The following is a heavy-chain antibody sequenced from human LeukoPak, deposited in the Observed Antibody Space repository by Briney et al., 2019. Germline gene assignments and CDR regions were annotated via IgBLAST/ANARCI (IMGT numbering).Heavy chain of an antibody. D-gene: IGHD2-2*01. Sequence: GGSLRLSCAASGFTFSSFEMNWVRQAPGKGLEWVSYISSGGNTIFYADSVKGRFTISRDNAKNSLYLQMNSLRAEDTALYHCARGCSTTSCYYWYFDLWGRGTLVTVSS. J-gene: IGHJ2*01. CDR1: GFTFSSFE. V-gene: IGHV3-48*03. CDR3: ARGCSTTSCYYWYFDL. CDR2: ISSGGNTI.